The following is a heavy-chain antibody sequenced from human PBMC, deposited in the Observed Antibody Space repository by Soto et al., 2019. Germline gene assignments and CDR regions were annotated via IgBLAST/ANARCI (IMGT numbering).Heavy chain of an antibody. J-gene: IGHJ3*02. Sequence: PGGSLRLSCAASGFTFSSYAMSWVRQAPGKVLEWVSAISGSAGSTYYADSVKGRFTISRDNSKNTLYLQMNSLRAEDTAAYYCAKVVAVVVPATQDAFDIWGQGTMVTVSS. CDR1: GFTFSSYA. CDR3: AKVVAVVVPATQDAFDI. CDR2: ISGSAGST. D-gene: IGHD2-15*01. V-gene: IGHV3-23*01.